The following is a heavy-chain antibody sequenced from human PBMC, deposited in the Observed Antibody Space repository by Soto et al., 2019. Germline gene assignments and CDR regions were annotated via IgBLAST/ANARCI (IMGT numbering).Heavy chain of an antibody. D-gene: IGHD4-17*01. CDR3: TRAYGEYVRDY. CDR1: GFTFSGSA. J-gene: IGHJ4*02. CDR2: IRSKANNYAT. V-gene: IGHV3-73*01. Sequence: EVQLVESGGGLVQPGESLKLSCAVSGFTFSGSAMHWVRQASGKGLAWVGRIRSKANNYATAYAALVKGRFTISRDDSTNTAYLQMNRLQGEDTAVYYCTRAYGEYVRDYWGPGTLVTVSS.